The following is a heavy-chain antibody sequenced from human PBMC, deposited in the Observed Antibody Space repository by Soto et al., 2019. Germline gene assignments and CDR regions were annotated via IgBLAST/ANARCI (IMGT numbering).Heavy chain of an antibody. CDR1: GGTFSSYA. CDR2: IIPIFGTA. Sequence: GASVKVSCKASGGTFSSYAISWVRQAPGQGLEWMGGIIPIFGTANYAQKFQGRVTITADESTSTAYMELSSLRSEDTAVYYCARDPPHSSIAARPPYYYGMDVWGQGTTVTVSS. J-gene: IGHJ6*02. CDR3: ARDPPHSSIAARPPYYYGMDV. D-gene: IGHD6-6*01. V-gene: IGHV1-69*13.